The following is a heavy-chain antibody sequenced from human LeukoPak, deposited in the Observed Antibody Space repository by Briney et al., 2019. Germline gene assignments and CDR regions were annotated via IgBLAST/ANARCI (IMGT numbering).Heavy chain of an antibody. D-gene: IGHD6-13*01. V-gene: IGHV4-30-2*01. Sequence: PSQTLSLTCTVSGGSISRGGYYWSWIRQPPGKGLEWLGYIYHSGNTYYNPSLKSRVTILVDRSKNQFSLKLSSVTAADTAVYYCARSNTPYSSSWYSFSVSWYFDLWGRGTLVTVSS. CDR2: IYHSGNT. CDR3: ARSNTPYSSSWYSFSVSWYFDL. CDR1: GGSISRGGYY. J-gene: IGHJ2*01.